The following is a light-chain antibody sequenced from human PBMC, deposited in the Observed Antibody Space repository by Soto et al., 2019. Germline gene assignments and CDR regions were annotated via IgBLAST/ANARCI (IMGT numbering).Light chain of an antibody. CDR1: QSIRSL. CDR2: DAS. CDR3: QQYQTYST. J-gene: IGKJ5*01. Sequence: DIQMTHSPSTLSASVGDRVTITCRASQSIRSLLAWYQQKPGKAPKVLIYDASSLGSGVPSRFSGSGSVTEFTLTISSLPPDDFATYFCQQYQTYSTFGQGTRLEI. V-gene: IGKV1-5*01.